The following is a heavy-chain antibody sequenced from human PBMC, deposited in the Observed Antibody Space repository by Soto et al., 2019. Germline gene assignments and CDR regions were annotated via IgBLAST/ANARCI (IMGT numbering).Heavy chain of an antibody. CDR2: IYYSGST. Sequence: SETLSLTCTVSGGSISSYYWSWIRQPPGKGLEWIGYIYYSGSTNYNPSLKSRVTISVDTSKNQLSLELSSVTAADTAVYYCASGSRYYYDSSGYYNYWGQGTLVTVSS. CDR1: GGSISSYY. CDR3: ASGSRYYYDSSGYYNY. V-gene: IGHV4-59*01. J-gene: IGHJ4*02. D-gene: IGHD3-22*01.